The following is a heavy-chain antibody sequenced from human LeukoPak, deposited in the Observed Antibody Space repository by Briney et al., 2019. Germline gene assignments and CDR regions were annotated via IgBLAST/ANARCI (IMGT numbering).Heavy chain of an antibody. J-gene: IGHJ4*02. Sequence: GGSLRLSCAASGFTFSDYYMNWVRQAPGKGLEWVSSISSSSYIYYADSVKGRFTISRDNAKNSLYLQMNSLRAEDTAVYYCARAWFIAAAATEYWGQGTLVTVSS. V-gene: IGHV3-69-1*01. D-gene: IGHD6-13*01. CDR2: ISSSSYI. CDR1: GFTFSDYY. CDR3: ARAWFIAAAATEY.